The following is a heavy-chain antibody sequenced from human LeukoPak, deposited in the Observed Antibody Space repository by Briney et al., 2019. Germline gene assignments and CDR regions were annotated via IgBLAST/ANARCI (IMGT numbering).Heavy chain of an antibody. CDR2: ISWSSGSI. Sequence: GGSLRLSCAASGFTFDDYSMHWVRQAPGKGLEGVSGISWSSGSIGYADSVKGRFTISRDNAKNSLYLQMHSLRAEDTALYYCAKAAEYSSSTLLDYWGQGTLVTVSS. CDR1: GFTFDDYS. V-gene: IGHV3-9*01. D-gene: IGHD6-6*01. CDR3: AKAAEYSSSTLLDY. J-gene: IGHJ4*02.